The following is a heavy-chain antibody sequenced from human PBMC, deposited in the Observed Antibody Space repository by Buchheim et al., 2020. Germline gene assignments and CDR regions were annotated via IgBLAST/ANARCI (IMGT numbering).Heavy chain of an antibody. V-gene: IGHV3-23*04. J-gene: IGHJ5*02. D-gene: IGHD6-13*01. CDR3: AKDQGMGYSSSWYVPNWFDP. CDR2: ISGSGGST. CDR1: GFTFSSYG. Sequence: VQLVESGGGVVQPGRSLRLSCAASGFTFSSYGMHWVRQAPGKGLEWVSAISGSGGSTYYADSVKGRFTISRDNSKNTLYLQMNSLRAEDTAVYYCAKDQGMGYSSSWYVPNWFDPWGQGTL.